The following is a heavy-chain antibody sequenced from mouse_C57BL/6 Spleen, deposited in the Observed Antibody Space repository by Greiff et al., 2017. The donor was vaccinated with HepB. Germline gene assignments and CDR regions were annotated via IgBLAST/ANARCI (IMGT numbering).Heavy chain of an antibody. Sequence: EVKLVESGAELVKPGASVKLSCTASGFNIKDYYMHWVKQRTEQGLEWIGRIDPEDGETKYAPKFQGKATITADTSSNTAYLQLSSLTSEDTAVYYCASLYYYGSSYGDFDVGGTGTTVTVSS. D-gene: IGHD1-1*01. CDR2: IDPEDGET. V-gene: IGHV14-2*01. CDR3: ASLYYYGSSYGDFDV. CDR1: GFNIKDYY. J-gene: IGHJ1*03.